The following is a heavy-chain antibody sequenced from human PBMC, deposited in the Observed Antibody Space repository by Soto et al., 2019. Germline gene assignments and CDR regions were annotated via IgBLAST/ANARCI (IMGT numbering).Heavy chain of an antibody. J-gene: IGHJ6*02. CDR2: ISGSGGST. CDR1: GFTFSSYA. D-gene: IGHD6-13*01. CDR3: AKVDSSSSTLYYYGMDV. Sequence: EVQLLESGGGLVQPGGSLRLSCAASGFTFSSYAMSWVRQAPGKGLEWVSAISGSGGSTYYADSVKGRFTISRDNSKNTLYLQMNSLRAEDTAVYYCAKVDSSSSTLYYYGMDVWGQGTTVTVSS. V-gene: IGHV3-23*01.